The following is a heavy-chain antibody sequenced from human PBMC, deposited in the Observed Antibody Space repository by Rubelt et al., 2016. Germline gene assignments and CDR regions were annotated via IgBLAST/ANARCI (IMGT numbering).Heavy chain of an antibody. CDR2: YYSGST. V-gene: IGHV4-39*07. D-gene: IGHD3-22*01. CDR3: ARGRGVRAIGGYRS. J-gene: IGHJ5*02. Sequence: YYSGSTYYNPSLKSRVTISVDTSKNQFSLKLSSVTAADTAVYYCARGRGVRAIGGYRSWGQGTLVTVSS.